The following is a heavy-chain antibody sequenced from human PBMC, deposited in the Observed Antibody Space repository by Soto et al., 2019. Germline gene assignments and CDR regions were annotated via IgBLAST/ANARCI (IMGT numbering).Heavy chain of an antibody. J-gene: IGHJ4*02. D-gene: IGHD3-22*01. Sequence: PGGSLRLSCAASGFTFSNAWMNWVRQAPGKGLEWVGRIKSKTDGGTTDYAAPVKGRFTISRDDSKNTLYLQMNSLKTEDTAVYYCTTEYFYDSSGYYYYWGQGTLVTVSS. CDR3: TTEYFYDSSGYYYY. V-gene: IGHV3-15*07. CDR1: GFTFSNAW. CDR2: IKSKTDGGTT.